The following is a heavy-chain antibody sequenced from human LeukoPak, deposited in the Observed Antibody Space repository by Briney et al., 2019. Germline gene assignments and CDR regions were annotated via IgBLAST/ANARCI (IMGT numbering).Heavy chain of an antibody. D-gene: IGHD6-13*01. CDR1: GGSISSCY. Sequence: SETLSLTCTVSGGSISSCYWSWIRQPPGKGPEWTGYIYSSGSTNYNPSLKSRDTTSVDTSKSLFSLRLSSVTAADTAVYYCARHGSSWTYFDDWGQGTLVTVSS. J-gene: IGHJ4*02. CDR2: IYSSGST. CDR3: ARHGSSWTYFDD. V-gene: IGHV4-59*08.